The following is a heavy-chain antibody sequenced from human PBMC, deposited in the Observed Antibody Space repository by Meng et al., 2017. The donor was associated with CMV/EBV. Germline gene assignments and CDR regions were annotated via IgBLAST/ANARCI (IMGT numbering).Heavy chain of an antibody. D-gene: IGHD6-13*01. V-gene: IGHV1-46*01. J-gene: IGHJ5*01. CDR3: ARDSKRIAAAGKRLNWFDP. CDR1: FPTYS. CDR2: INPIGGST. Sequence: FPTYSHPWFRPPPGQGLDWMVLINPIGGSTSYAPPFHGRLPMTTDQSTSTVYMELSSLRSEDKAVYYCARDSKRIAAAGKRLNWFDPWGQGTLVTVSS.